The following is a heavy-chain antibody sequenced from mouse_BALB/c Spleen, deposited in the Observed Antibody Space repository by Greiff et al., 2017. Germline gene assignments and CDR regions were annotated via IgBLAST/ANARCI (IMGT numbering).Heavy chain of an antibody. CDR1: GFTFSSFG. V-gene: IGHV5-17*02. Sequence: EVMLVESGGGLVQPGGSRKLSCAASGFTFSSFGMHWVRQAPEKGLEWVAYISSGSSTIYYADTVKGRFTISRDNPKNTLFLQMTSLRSEDTAMYYCASPYDYDSWFAYWGQGTLVTVSA. J-gene: IGHJ3*01. CDR2: ISSGSSTI. D-gene: IGHD2-4*01. CDR3: ASPYDYDSWFAY.